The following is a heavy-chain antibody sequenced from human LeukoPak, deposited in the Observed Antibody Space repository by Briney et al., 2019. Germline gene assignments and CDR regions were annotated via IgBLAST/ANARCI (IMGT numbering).Heavy chain of an antibody. CDR2: ISGTSSSI. CDR3: ARILPTVVTPS. Sequence: GGALRLSCVASGFTFSNHRITWVSQAPGEGLEWVSSISGTSSSIYYADSVEGRFTISRDNAKNSLYLQMNSLRDEDTAVYYCARILPTVVTPSWGQGTLVTVSS. J-gene: IGHJ5*02. D-gene: IGHD4-23*01. CDR1: GFTFSNHR. V-gene: IGHV3-21*01.